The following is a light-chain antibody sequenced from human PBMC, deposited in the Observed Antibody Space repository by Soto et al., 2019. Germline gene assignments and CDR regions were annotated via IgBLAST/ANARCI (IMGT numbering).Light chain of an antibody. CDR3: QQYNNCPPCT. J-gene: IGKJ1*01. CDR2: GAS. V-gene: IGKV3-15*01. Sequence: EIVMTQSPATLSVSPGARATLSCRASQSVSSNLAWYQQKPGQAPRLLIYGASTRATGIPARFSGSGSGTELTLTSSSLQYEDFAVYYCQQYNNCPPCTFGQWTKVEIK. CDR1: QSVSSN.